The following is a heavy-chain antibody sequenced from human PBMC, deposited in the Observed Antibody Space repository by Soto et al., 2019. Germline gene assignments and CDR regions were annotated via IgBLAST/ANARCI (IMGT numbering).Heavy chain of an antibody. V-gene: IGHV3-23*01. CDR2: ISGSGETT. Sequence: GGSLRLCCAASGFTFHIYAMSWVRQAPGKGLEWVSGISGSGETTYYADSVKGRFTISRDNSKNTLYMQMNSLRPEDSAIYFCANGNTFGDPRPSACWGRGTLVTVSS. D-gene: IGHD4-17*01. CDR3: ANGNTFGDPRPSAC. J-gene: IGHJ4*02. CDR1: GFTFHIYA.